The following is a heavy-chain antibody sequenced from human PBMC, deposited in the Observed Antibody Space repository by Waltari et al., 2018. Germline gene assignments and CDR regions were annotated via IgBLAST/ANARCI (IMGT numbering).Heavy chain of an antibody. CDR1: GGSISSYY. V-gene: IGHV4-59*01. Sequence: QVQLQESGPGLVKPSETLSLTCTVSGGSISSYYWSWIRQPPGKGLEWIGYIDYSGSTNYNPSLKSRVTISVDTSKNQFSLKLSSVTAADTAVYYCARAQDCSGGSCWGSWFDPWGQGTLVTVSS. CDR3: ARAQDCSGGSCWGSWFDP. D-gene: IGHD2-15*01. J-gene: IGHJ5*02. CDR2: IDYSGST.